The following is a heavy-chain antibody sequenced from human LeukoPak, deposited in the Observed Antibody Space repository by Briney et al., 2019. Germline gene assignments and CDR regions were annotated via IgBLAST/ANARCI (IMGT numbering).Heavy chain of an antibody. CDR1: GFTFSSYA. J-gene: IGHJ4*02. CDR2: ISGSGGST. Sequence: GGSLRLSCAASGFTFSSYAMSWVRQAPGKGLEWVSAISGSGGSTYYADSVKGRFTISRDNSKNTLYLQMNSLRAEDTAVYYCAKDLLNVGHYQLLYHTPDYWGQGTLVTVSS. D-gene: IGHD2-2*02. CDR3: AKDLLNVGHYQLLYHTPDY. V-gene: IGHV3-23*01.